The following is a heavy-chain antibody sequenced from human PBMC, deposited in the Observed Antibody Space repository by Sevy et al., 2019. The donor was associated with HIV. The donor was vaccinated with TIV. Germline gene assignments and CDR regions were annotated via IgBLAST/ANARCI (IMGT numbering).Heavy chain of an antibody. CDR2: IYYSGST. CDR3: ARLQRRAGYSSSWYGYNWFDP. V-gene: IGHV4-59*01. CDR1: GGSISSYY. Sequence: SDTLSLTCTVSGGSISSYYWSWIRQPPGKGLEWIGYIYYSGSTNYNPSLKSRVTISVDTSKNQFSLKLSSVTAADTAVYYCARLQRRAGYSSSWYGYNWFDPWGQGTLVTVSS. D-gene: IGHD6-13*01. J-gene: IGHJ5*02.